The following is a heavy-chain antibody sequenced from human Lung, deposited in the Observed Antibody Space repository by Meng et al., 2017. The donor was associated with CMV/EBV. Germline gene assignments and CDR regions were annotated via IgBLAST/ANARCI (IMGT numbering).Heavy chain of an antibody. CDR1: GFTFSSYS. J-gene: IGHJ6*02. D-gene: IGHD2-2*01. Sequence: SCAASGFTFSSYSMNWVRQAPGKGLEWVSSISSSSSYIYYADSVKGRFTISRDNAKNSLYLQMNSLRAEDTAVYYCAVYCSSTSCHRDGMDLWGXWNTVTVSS. CDR2: ISSSSSYI. CDR3: AVYCSSTSCHRDGMDL. V-gene: IGHV3-21*01.